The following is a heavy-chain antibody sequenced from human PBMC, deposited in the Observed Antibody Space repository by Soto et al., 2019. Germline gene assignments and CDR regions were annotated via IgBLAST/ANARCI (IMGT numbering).Heavy chain of an antibody. J-gene: IGHJ4*02. Sequence: QVQLQESGPGLVKPSETLSLTCTVSGDSISSLYWSWIRQPPGKGLEWIGYIYYSGSINYNPSLKSRVTISVDPSKNQFSLRLSSVTYADTAVYYCAKSLWDTSGWKTDDWGQGTLVTVSS. D-gene: IGHD6-19*01. CDR3: AKSLWDTSGWKTDD. CDR2: IYYSGSI. CDR1: GDSISSLY. V-gene: IGHV4-59*01.